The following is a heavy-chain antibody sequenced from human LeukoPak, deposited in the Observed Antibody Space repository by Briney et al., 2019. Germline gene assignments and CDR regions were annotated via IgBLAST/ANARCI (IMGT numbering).Heavy chain of an antibody. CDR1: GFIFKDYT. Sequence: PGGSLRLSCAASGFIFKDYTMNWVRQSPGKGLQWVSLISFGSSYISYADSLKGRFTVSRDDAKSSVYLEMNSLRAEDTAVYYCARGGSGYYRSGGFDYWGQGTLVTVSS. D-gene: IGHD3-3*01. CDR2: ISFGSSYI. J-gene: IGHJ4*02. CDR3: ARGGSGYYRSGGFDY. V-gene: IGHV3-21*01.